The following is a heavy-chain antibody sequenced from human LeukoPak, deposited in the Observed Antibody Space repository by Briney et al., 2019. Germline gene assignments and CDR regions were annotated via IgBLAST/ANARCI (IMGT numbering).Heavy chain of an antibody. CDR2: ISSSSSTI. J-gene: IGHJ2*01. CDR1: GFTFSSYS. D-gene: IGHD6-19*01. Sequence: GGSLRLSCAASGFTFSSYSVNWVRQAPGKGLEWVSYISSSSSTIYYVESVKGRFTISRDNAKNSLYLQMNSLRTEDTALYYCAKRGSGWYSNWYFDLWGRGTLVTVSS. CDR3: AKRGSGWYSNWYFDL. V-gene: IGHV3-48*01.